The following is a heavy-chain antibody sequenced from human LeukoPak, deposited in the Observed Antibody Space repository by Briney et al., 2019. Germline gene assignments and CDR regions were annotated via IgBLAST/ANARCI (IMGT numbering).Heavy chain of an antibody. J-gene: IGHJ4*02. CDR3: ARRAGAYSHPYDY. D-gene: IGHD4/OR15-4a*01. Sequence: GGSLGLSCAASGFTFSSYSMNWVRQAPGKGLVWVSRISDAGAHTFYADSVKGRFAMSRDNAKNTLYLQMNSLRAEDTAVYYCARRAGAYSHPYDYWGQGTLVTVSS. V-gene: IGHV3-74*01. CDR1: GFTFSSYS. CDR2: ISDAGAHT.